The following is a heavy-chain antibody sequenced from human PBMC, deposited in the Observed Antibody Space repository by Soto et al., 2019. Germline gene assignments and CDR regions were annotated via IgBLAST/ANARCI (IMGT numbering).Heavy chain of an antibody. CDR2: ISAYNGNT. V-gene: IGHV1-18*01. J-gene: IGHJ4*02. Sequence: ASVKVSCKASGDTFASFGISWVRQAPGHGLEWLGWISAYNGNTHYAQKVRDRVTLTTDTSTNTAYMELRSLTSDDTAVYYCARDQESSTDRNLQYWGQGTRVTVSS. CDR1: GDTFASFG. CDR3: ARDQESSTDRNLQY. D-gene: IGHD2-2*01.